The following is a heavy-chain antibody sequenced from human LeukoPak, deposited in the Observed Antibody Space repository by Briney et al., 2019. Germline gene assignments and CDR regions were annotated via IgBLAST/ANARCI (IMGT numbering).Heavy chain of an antibody. D-gene: IGHD6-6*01. Sequence: GASVKVSCKASGGTFSSYAISWVRQAPGEGLEWMGGIIPIFGTANYAQKFQGRVTITTDESTSTAYTELSSLRSEDTAVYYCARGRISSSNGYNWFDPWGQGTLVTVSS. CDR1: GGTFSSYA. CDR2: IIPIFGTA. V-gene: IGHV1-69*05. CDR3: ARGRISSSNGYNWFDP. J-gene: IGHJ5*02.